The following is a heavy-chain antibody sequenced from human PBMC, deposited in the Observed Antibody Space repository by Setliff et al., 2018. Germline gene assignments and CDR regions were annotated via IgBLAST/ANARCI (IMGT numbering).Heavy chain of an antibody. Sequence: GGSLRLSCTASGLSYTNDWVSWVRQAPGKGLEWLASINPDGSEKYYVDSVKGRFTIFRDNAKNSLSCQMNDLRAEDTSVYYCGRDVFDFRTGQGGPWGQETRVTVSS. J-gene: IGHJ5*02. CDR3: GRDVFDFRTGQGGP. V-gene: IGHV3-7*01. CDR1: GLSYTNDW. CDR2: INPDGSEK. D-gene: IGHD3-3*01.